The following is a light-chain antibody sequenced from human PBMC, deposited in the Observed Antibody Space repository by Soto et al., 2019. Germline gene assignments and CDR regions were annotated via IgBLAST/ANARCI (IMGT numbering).Light chain of an antibody. Sequence: QSVLTQPPSVSGAPGQRVTIPCPGGSSNIGAGYDVHWYQQLPGTAPKLLIYGNSNRPSGVPDRFSGSKSGTSASLAITGLQAEDEADYYCQSYDSSLSGWVFGGGTKVTVL. V-gene: IGLV1-40*01. CDR3: QSYDSSLSGWV. J-gene: IGLJ3*02. CDR2: GNS. CDR1: SSNIGAGYD.